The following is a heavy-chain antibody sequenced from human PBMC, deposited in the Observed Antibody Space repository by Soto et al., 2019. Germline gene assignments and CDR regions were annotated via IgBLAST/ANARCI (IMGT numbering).Heavy chain of an antibody. D-gene: IGHD6-13*01. CDR3: ARGYSSSWAKYYYYGMDV. Sequence: ASVKVSCKASGYTFPSYGISWVRQAPGQGLEWMGWISAYNGNTNYAQKLQGRVTMTTDTSTSTAYMELRSLRSDDTAVYYCARGYSSSWAKYYYYGMDVWGQGTTVTVSS. CDR2: ISAYNGNT. CDR1: GYTFPSYG. V-gene: IGHV1-18*01. J-gene: IGHJ6*02.